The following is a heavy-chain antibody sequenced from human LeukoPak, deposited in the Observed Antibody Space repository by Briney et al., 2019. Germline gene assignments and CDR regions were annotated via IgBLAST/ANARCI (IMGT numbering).Heavy chain of an antibody. V-gene: IGHV4-59*01. J-gene: IGHJ4*02. Sequence: PSETLSLTCTVSGGSISCYYWSWIRQPPGKRLEWIGYIHNTGSTDYNPSLKGRVSISVDTSKNQLSLKVSSVTAADTAVYYCAKVLVPESFDSWGQGTLVTVSS. CDR2: IHNTGST. CDR1: GGSISCYY. CDR3: AKVLVPESFDS. D-gene: IGHD1-14*01.